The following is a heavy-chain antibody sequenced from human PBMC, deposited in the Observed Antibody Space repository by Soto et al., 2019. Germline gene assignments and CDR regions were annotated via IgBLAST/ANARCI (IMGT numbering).Heavy chain of an antibody. CDR3: ARDRQFYHFWSGYENEGPDGLDV. V-gene: IGHV4-34*02. CDR1: GGSFSGYF. CDR2: ITHSGGT. J-gene: IGHJ6*02. D-gene: IGHD3-3*02. Sequence: QVQLQQWGAGLLKPSETLSLTCAVSGGSFSGYFWTWIRQAPGKGLEWIGEITHSGGTNYNSSLKSRVMISVDTSKKQFSLIPSSVTAADTAVYYCARDRQFYHFWSGYENEGPDGLDVWGQGTTVTVSS.